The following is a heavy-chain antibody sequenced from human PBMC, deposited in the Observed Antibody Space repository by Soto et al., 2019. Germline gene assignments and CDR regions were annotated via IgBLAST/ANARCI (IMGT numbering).Heavy chain of an antibody. Sequence: PSQTLSLTCAISGDSVSSNSAAWNWIRQSPSRGLEWLGRTYYRSKWYNDYVVSVKSRITINPDTSKNQFSLQLNSVTPEDTAVYYCARDTDIAAVGLYYGMDVWGQGTTVTVSS. D-gene: IGHD6-13*01. CDR3: ARDTDIAAVGLYYGMDV. CDR1: GDSVSSNSAA. CDR2: TYYRSKWYN. V-gene: IGHV6-1*01. J-gene: IGHJ6*02.